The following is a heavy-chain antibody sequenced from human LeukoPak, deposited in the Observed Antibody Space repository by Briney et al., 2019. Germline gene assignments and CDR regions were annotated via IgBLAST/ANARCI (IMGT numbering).Heavy chain of an antibody. Sequence: SETLSLTCTVSGGSISSSTYYWGWIRQPPGKGLEWIGSIYYSGSTYYNPSLKSRVTISVDTSKNQSSLKLSSVTAADTAVYYCARLPWNYFETFDYWGQGTLVTVSS. CDR2: IYYSGST. V-gene: IGHV4-39*01. D-gene: IGHD1-7*01. J-gene: IGHJ4*02. CDR3: ARLPWNYFETFDY. CDR1: GGSISSSTYY.